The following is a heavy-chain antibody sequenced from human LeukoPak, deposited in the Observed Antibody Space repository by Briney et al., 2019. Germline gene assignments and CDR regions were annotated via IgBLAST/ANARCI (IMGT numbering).Heavy chain of an antibody. Sequence: GGSLRLSCAGYGFIFGDHAMSWVRQAPGKGLEWVGFFGSKAYGATIEYAASVESRFTISRDDSKGIAYLQMNSLETEDTAVYYCARGPILLWIHNGMDVWGPGTTVTVSS. CDR3: ARGPILLWIHNGMDV. CDR2: FGSKAYGATI. J-gene: IGHJ6*02. CDR1: GFIFGDHA. D-gene: IGHD3-10*01. V-gene: IGHV3-49*04.